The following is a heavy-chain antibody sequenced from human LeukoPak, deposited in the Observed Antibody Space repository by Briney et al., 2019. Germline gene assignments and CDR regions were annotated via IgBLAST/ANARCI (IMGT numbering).Heavy chain of an antibody. V-gene: IGHV3-23*01. CDR1: GFTFSSYA. CDR2: ISGRGGST. J-gene: IGHJ6*03. Sequence: PGGSLRLSCAASGFTFSSYAMSWVRQAPGKGLEWVSAISGRGGSTYYADSVKGRFTISRDNSENTLYLQMNSLRAEDTAVYYCAKVALMGLYAYYMDVWGKGTTVTVSS. CDR3: AKVALMGLYAYYMDV. D-gene: IGHD2-8*01.